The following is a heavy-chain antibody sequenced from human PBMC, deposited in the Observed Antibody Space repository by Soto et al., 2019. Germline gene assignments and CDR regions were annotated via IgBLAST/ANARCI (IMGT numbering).Heavy chain of an antibody. J-gene: IGHJ4*02. CDR3: TRLIGDYDCYFDY. Sequence: GGSLRLSCTASGFTFGDYAMSWFRQAPGKGLEWVGFIRSKAYGGTTEYAASVKGRFTISRDDSKSIAYLQMNSLKTEDTAVYYCTRLIGDYDCYFDYWGQGTLVTVSS. D-gene: IGHD4-17*01. CDR2: IRSKAYGGTT. V-gene: IGHV3-49*03. CDR1: GFTFGDYA.